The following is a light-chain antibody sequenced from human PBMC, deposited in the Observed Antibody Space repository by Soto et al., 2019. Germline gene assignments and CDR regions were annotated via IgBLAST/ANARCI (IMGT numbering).Light chain of an antibody. V-gene: IGKV3-20*01. Sequence: EIVLTQSPGTLSLSPGERATLSCRASQSLSSYLAWYQQKPGQAPRLLIYGASSRATGIPDGFSGSGSGTDFTLTISRLEPEDFAVYYCQQYGTSLFGGGTKVEIK. CDR1: QSLSSY. J-gene: IGKJ4*01. CDR2: GAS. CDR3: QQYGTSL.